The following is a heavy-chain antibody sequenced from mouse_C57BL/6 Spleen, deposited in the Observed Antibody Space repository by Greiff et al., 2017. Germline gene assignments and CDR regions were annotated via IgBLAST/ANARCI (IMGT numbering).Heavy chain of an antibody. CDR3: ARSGGAQATAWFAY. CDR2: IDPSDSYT. D-gene: IGHD3-2*02. J-gene: IGHJ3*01. CDR1: GYTFTSYW. V-gene: IGHV1-50*01. Sequence: QVQLQQPGAELVKPGASVKLSCKASGYTFTSYWMQWVKQRPGQGLEWIGEIDPSDSYTNYNQKFKGKATLTVDTSSSTAYMQLSSLTSEDSAVYYCARSGGAQATAWFAYWGQGTLVTVSA.